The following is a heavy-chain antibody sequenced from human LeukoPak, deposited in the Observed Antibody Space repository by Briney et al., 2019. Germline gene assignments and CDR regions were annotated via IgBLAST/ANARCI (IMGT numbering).Heavy chain of an antibody. CDR3: ARARPVRVTIFGVVPNFDY. CDR2: IYYSGST. Sequence: SETLSLTCTVSGGSISSYYWSWVRQPPGKGLEWIGYIYYSGSTNYNPSLKSRVTISVDTSKNQFSLKLSSVTAADTAVYYCARARPVRVTIFGVVPNFDYWGQGTLVTVSS. D-gene: IGHD3-3*01. J-gene: IGHJ4*02. CDR1: GGSISSYY. V-gene: IGHV4-59*01.